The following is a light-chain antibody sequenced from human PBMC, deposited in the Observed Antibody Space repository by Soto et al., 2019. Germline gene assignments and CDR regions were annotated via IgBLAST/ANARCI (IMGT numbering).Light chain of an antibody. CDR1: SSDIGGYNY. CDR2: EVN. V-gene: IGLV2-8*01. J-gene: IGLJ3*02. Sequence: QSVLTQPASVSGSPGQSITISCTGTSSDIGGYNYVSWYQQHPGKAPKVMLYEVNKRPSGVPDRFSGSKSGNTASLTVSGLQAEDEADYYCCAYAGASWVFGGGTKLTVL. CDR3: CAYAGASWV.